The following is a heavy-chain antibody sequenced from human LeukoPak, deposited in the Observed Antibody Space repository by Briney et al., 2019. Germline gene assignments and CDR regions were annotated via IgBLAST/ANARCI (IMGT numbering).Heavy chain of an antibody. J-gene: IGHJ4*02. CDR1: GYTFTGYH. D-gene: IGHD6-13*01. CDR3: ARDQGSLTRSWYTGY. Sequence: ASVKVSCKASGYTFTGYHIHWVRQAPGQGLEWMGRINPYSGDTNFAQKFQGRVTMTRDTSITTAYMDLSSLAPDDTAVYFCARDQGSLTRSWYTGYWGQGTQVTVSS. CDR2: INPYSGDT. V-gene: IGHV1-2*06.